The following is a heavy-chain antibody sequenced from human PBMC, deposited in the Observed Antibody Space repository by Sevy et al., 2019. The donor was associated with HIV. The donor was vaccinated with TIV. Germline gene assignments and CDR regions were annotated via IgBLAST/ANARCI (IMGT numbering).Heavy chain of an antibody. V-gene: IGHV1-8*01. CDR3: ARVASSSPSEGYYYGMDV. J-gene: IGHJ6*02. CDR2: MNPNSGNT. D-gene: IGHD6-13*01. Sequence: ASVKVSCKASGYTFTSYDMNWVRQATGQGLEWMGWMNPNSGNTGYAQKFQGRVTMTRNTSISTAYMELSSLRSEDTAVYYCARVASSSPSEGYYYGMDVWGQGTTVTVSS. CDR1: GYTFTSYD.